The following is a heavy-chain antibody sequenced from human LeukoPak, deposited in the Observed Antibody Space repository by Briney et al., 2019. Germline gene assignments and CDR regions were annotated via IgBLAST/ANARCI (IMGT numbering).Heavy chain of an antibody. CDR2: INTDGSST. CDR3: AELGITMIGGV. V-gene: IGHV3-74*01. D-gene: IGHD3-10*02. CDR1: GFTFSNYW. J-gene: IGHJ6*04. Sequence: GGSLRLSCAASGFTFSNYWMHWVRQAPGKGLVWVSRINTDGSSTSYVDSVKSRFTISRDNAKNSLYLQMNSLRAEDTAVYYCAELGITMIGGVWGKGTTVTISS.